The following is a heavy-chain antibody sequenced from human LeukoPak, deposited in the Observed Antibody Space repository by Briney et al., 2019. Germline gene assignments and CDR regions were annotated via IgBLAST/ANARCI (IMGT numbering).Heavy chain of an antibody. CDR3: AKGYSSSWYGFSRWFDP. J-gene: IGHJ5*02. V-gene: IGHV3-23*01. CDR2: ISGSGGST. CDR1: GFTFSSYA. Sequence: GGSLRLSRAASGFTFSSYAMSWVRQAPGKGLEWVSAISGSGGSTYYADSVKGRFTISRDNSKNTLYLQMNSLRAEDTAVYYCAKGYSSSWYGFSRWFDPWGQGTLVTVSS. D-gene: IGHD6-13*01.